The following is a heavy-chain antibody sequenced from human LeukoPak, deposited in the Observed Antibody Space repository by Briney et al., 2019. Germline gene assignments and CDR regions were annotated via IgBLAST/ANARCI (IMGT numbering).Heavy chain of an antibody. Sequence: PGGSLRLSCAASGFTFSDYYMSWIRQAPGKGLEWVSYISSSGSTIYYADSVKGRFTIPRDNAKNSLYLQMNSLRAEDTAVYYCARDRYSSSWANWYFDLWGRGTLVTVSS. CDR2: ISSSGSTI. V-gene: IGHV3-11*01. CDR3: ARDRYSSSWANWYFDL. CDR1: GFTFSDYY. D-gene: IGHD6-13*01. J-gene: IGHJ2*01.